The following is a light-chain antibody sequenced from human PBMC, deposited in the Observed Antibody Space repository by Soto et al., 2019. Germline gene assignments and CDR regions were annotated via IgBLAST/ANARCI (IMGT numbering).Light chain of an antibody. CDR2: GAS. Sequence: EIVMTQSPGTLSLSPGERATLSCRASQSVSNNYLAWYQQKPGQAPRLLIYGASSRATGIPDRFSGGGSGTDFTLTISRLEPEDFALYYCHQYDNSPLTFGGGTKVDIK. CDR3: HQYDNSPLT. J-gene: IGKJ4*01. V-gene: IGKV3-20*01. CDR1: QSVSNNY.